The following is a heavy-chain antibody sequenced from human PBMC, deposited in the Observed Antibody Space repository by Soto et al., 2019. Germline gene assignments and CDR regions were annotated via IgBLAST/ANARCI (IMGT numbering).Heavy chain of an antibody. V-gene: IGHV3-53*01. J-gene: IGHJ4*02. Sequence: EVQLVESGGGLIQPGGSLRLYCAASGFAVSSKYMTWVRQAPGKGLEWVSVIYGGGTTYYADCVKGRFTISRDTSKNTLYLQMNRLRAEDTAVYYCVQTTGWPGFDFWGQGTLVTVSS. CDR3: VQTTGWPGFDF. D-gene: IGHD6-19*01. CDR2: IYGGGTT. CDR1: GFAVSSKY.